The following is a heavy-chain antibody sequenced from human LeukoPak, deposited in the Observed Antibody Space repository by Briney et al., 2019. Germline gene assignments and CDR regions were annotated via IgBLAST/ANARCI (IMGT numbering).Heavy chain of an antibody. D-gene: IGHD3-3*01. CDR3: ARDLAAYYDFWSGYRRIDAFDI. J-gene: IGHJ3*02. V-gene: IGHV1-2*02. Sequence: ASVKVSCKASGYTFTGYYMHWVRQAPGQGLEWMGGINPNSGRTNHAQKFQGRVTMTRDTSISTAYMELSRLRSDDTAVYYCARDLAAYYDFWSGYRRIDAFDIWGQGTMVTVSS. CDR1: GYTFTGYY. CDR2: INPNSGRT.